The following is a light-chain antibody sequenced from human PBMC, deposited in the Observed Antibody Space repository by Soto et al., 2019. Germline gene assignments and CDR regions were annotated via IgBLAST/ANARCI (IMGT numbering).Light chain of an antibody. Sequence: EIVLTQSPGTLSLSPGERATLSCMASQSVSSSYLAWYQQKPGQAPRPLIYGASSRATGIPDRFSGSGSGTDFTLTISRLEPEDFAVYYCQQYGSSPPFTFGPGTKVDI. V-gene: IGKV3-20*01. CDR3: QQYGSSPPFT. J-gene: IGKJ3*01. CDR2: GAS. CDR1: QSVSSSY.